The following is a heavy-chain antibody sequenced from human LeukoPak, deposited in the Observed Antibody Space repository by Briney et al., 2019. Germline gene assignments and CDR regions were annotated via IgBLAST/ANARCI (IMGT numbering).Heavy chain of an antibody. V-gene: IGHV3-73*01. J-gene: IGHJ4*02. CDR3: ATFPSGSWSAY. D-gene: IGHD1-26*01. CDR1: GFTFSDSG. Sequence: GGSLRLSCAASGFTFSDSGMHSVRQASGKGLEWVGHIRSKADSYATVYAASVKGRFTITRDDSENTAYLQMNSLKTEDTAVYYCATFPSGSWSAYWGQGTLVTVSS. CDR2: IRSKADSYAT.